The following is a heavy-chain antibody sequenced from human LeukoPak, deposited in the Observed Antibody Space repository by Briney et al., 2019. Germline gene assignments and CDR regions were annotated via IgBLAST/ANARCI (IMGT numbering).Heavy chain of an antibody. D-gene: IGHD2-2*01. CDR2: INPNSGDT. CDR1: GYTFTGYH. J-gene: IGHJ4*02. Sequence: ASVKVSCKASGYTFTGYHMHWVRQAPGQGLEWMGRINPNSGDTNYAQKFQGRVTMTRDTSISTAYMELSRLTSDDTTVYYCARDYCSSTSCLFDYWGQGTLVTVSS. V-gene: IGHV1-2*06. CDR3: ARDYCSSTSCLFDY.